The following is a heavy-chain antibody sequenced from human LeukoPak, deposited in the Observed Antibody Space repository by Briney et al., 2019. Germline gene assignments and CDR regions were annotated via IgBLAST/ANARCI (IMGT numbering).Heavy chain of an antibody. CDR2: IIPILGIA. V-gene: IGHV1-69*04. D-gene: IGHD1-26*01. J-gene: IGHJ4*02. CDR3: ARVGSGSYYRDY. Sequence: ASVKVSCKASGGTFSSYAISWVRQAPGQGLEWMGRIIPILGIANYAQKFQGRVTITADKSTSTAYMELSSLRSEDTAVYYCARVGSGSYYRDYWGQGTLVTVSS. CDR1: GGTFSSYA.